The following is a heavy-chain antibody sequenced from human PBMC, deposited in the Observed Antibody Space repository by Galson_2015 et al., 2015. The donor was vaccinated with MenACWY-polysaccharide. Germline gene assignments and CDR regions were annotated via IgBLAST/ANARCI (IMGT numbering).Heavy chain of an antibody. D-gene: IGHD3-22*01. V-gene: IGHV4-31*02. J-gene: IGHJ3*02. CDR3: ARVGNMIADAFDI. CDR2: IYSSGTT. CDR1: GYY. Sequence: GYYWGWIRQHPGKGLQWIGSIYSSGTTYYNPSVKSRITISVDTSKNQFSLNLNSVTAADTAVYYCARVGNMIADAFDIWGQGTMVTVSS.